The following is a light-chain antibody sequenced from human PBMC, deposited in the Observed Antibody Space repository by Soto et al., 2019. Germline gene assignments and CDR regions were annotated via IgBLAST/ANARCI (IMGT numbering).Light chain of an antibody. Sequence: EIVLTQSPVTLSLYSGERATLSCRASRSFASSYLGWYQQKPGQAPRLLIYAASTRATGIPDRFTGSGSATDFTLTISRLEPEDSAVYYCQRYASSPPYTFGQGTKLEIK. J-gene: IGKJ2*01. CDR1: RSFASSY. V-gene: IGKV3-20*01. CDR3: QRYASSPPYT. CDR2: AAS.